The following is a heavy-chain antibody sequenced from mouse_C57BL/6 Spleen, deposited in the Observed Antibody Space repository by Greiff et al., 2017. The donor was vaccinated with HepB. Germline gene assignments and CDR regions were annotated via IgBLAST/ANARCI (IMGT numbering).Heavy chain of an antibody. CDR2: ISYDGSN. J-gene: IGHJ3*01. Sequence: DVKLQESGPGLVKPSQSLSLTCSVTGYSITSGYYWNWIRQFPGNKLEWMGYISYDGSNNYNPSLKNRISITRDTSKNQFFLKLNSVTTEDTATYYCAREELTWFAYWGQGTLVTVSA. CDR1: GYSITSGYY. V-gene: IGHV3-6*01. D-gene: IGHD1-3*01. CDR3: AREELTWFAY.